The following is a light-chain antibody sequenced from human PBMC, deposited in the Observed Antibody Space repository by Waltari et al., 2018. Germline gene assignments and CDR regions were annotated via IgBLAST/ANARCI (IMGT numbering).Light chain of an antibody. J-gene: IGKJ5*01. Sequence: EIVLTQSPATLSLSPGERATLSCRASQSIDYYLGWYQQKPGQAPRILIYDTSNRAAGIPARFSGSGSGTDFTLTISSLEPEDFAIYYCQQRRDWPITFGQGTRLEIK. CDR1: QSIDYY. CDR3: QQRRDWPIT. V-gene: IGKV3-11*01. CDR2: DTS.